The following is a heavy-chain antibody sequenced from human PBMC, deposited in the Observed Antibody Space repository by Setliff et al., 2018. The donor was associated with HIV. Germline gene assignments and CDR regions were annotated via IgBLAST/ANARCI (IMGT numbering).Heavy chain of an antibody. J-gene: IGHJ5*02. CDR3: ASRIYYYDESRVLREEGFVP. Sequence: SETLSLTCSDSGVSISDYYWTWIRQPPGKGLEWTGSIYHTGRTYYNRSLESRLTISIDTSKNQFSLKLASVTAADTAMYYCASRIYYYDESRVLREEGFVPWGQGTLVTVSS. CDR1: GVSISDYY. V-gene: IGHV4-59*04. D-gene: IGHD3-22*01. CDR2: IYHTGRT.